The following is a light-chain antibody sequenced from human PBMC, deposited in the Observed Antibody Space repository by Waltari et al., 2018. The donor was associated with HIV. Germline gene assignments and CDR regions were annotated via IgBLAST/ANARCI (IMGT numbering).Light chain of an antibody. CDR3: QQYGSSPLT. CDR2: GAS. J-gene: IGKJ5*01. V-gene: IGKV3-20*01. CDR1: QSVRNNY. Sequence: ELVLTQSPGTLSLSPGERATLSCRASQSVRNNYLVWYQKKPGQAPRLLIYGASSRATGIPDRFSGSGSATDFTLTISRLEPEDFAMFYCQQYGSSPLTFGQGTRLEIK.